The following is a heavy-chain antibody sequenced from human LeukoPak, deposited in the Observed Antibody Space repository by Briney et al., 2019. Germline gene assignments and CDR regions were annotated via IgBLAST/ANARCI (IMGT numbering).Heavy chain of an antibody. CDR3: ASGRFPIYSGTCLVITGNDY. V-gene: IGHV6-1*01. CDR2: TYYRSKWYT. CDR1: GATFSSIGVA. Sequence: SQTLTLTCAISGATFSSIGVAWNWIRPCKSRGFEWPGRTYYRSKWYTDYALCVKSRISINPDTSKNQLSLQLKSVTPEDAAVYYCASGRFPIYSGTCLVITGNDYCGQGALVTVSS. D-gene: IGHD1-26*01. J-gene: IGHJ4*02.